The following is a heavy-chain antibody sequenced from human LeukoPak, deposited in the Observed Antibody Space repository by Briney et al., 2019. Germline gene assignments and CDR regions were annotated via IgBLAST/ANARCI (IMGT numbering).Heavy chain of an antibody. D-gene: IGHD3-22*01. CDR1: GFTFSSYA. Sequence: TGGSLRLSCAASGFTFSSYAMSWVRQAPGKGLEWVSAISGSGGSTYYADSVKGRFTISRDNSKNTLYLQMNSLRAEDTAVYYCAKDDLGDITMIIAYWGQGTLVTVSS. V-gene: IGHV3-23*01. J-gene: IGHJ4*02. CDR2: ISGSGGST. CDR3: AKDDLGDITMIIAY.